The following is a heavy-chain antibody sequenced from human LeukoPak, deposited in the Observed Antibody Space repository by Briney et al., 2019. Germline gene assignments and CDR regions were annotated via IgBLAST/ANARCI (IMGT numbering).Heavy chain of an antibody. CDR3: SKDLFTYYYGSGSYLHGMDV. Sequence: GGSLRLSCAASGFTFDDDAMHWVRQAPGEGLEWVSGISRNSGSIGYADSVKGRFTISRDNAKKSLYLQMNSLRAEDTALYYFSKDLFTYYYGSGSYLHGMDVWGQGTTVTVSS. J-gene: IGHJ6*02. V-gene: IGHV3-9*01. CDR1: GFTFDDDA. CDR2: ISRNSGSI. D-gene: IGHD3-10*01.